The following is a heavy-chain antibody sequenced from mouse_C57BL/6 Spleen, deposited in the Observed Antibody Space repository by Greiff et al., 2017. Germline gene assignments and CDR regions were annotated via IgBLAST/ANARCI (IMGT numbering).Heavy chain of an antibody. J-gene: IGHJ3*01. Sequence: QVQLKESGPGILQPSQTLSLTCSFSGFSLSTFGMGLVWIRRPSGKGLEWLAHIWWDDDKYYHPALKSRLTISKDTSKNQVVLKIANVDTADTATYYCARRGRTTGLAYWGQGTLVTVSA. CDR2: IWWDDDK. CDR3: ARRGRTTGLAY. CDR1: GFSLSTFGMG. D-gene: IGHD5-5*01. V-gene: IGHV8-8*01.